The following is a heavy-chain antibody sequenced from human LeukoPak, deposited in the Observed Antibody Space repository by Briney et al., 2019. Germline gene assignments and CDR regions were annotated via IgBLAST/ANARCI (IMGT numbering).Heavy chain of an antibody. Sequence: ASVKVFCKSSGYTFTGYYIHWVRQAPGQGLEWMGWINPNSGASNYAQKFQGRVTMTRDTSISTAYMELSRLRADDTAVYYCARFLGGYCSSSSCHNFDFWGQGTLVTVSS. D-gene: IGHD2-2*02. CDR3: ARFLGGYCSSSSCHNFDF. J-gene: IGHJ4*02. V-gene: IGHV1-2*02. CDR1: GYTFTGYY. CDR2: INPNSGAS.